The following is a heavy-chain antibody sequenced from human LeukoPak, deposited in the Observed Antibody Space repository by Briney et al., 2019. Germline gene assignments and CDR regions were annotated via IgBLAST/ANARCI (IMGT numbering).Heavy chain of an antibody. CDR2: IKWDGGRT. V-gene: IGHV3-20*04. CDR1: GFTFDDHG. D-gene: IGHD3-22*01. Sequence: GGSLRLSCAASGFTFDDHGMSWVRQAPGKGLEWVSGIKWDGGRTGYADSVKGRFTISRDNAKNSVYLQMNSLRAEDTALYYCARAGITMTQGDYWGQGTLVTVSS. J-gene: IGHJ4*02. CDR3: ARAGITMTQGDY.